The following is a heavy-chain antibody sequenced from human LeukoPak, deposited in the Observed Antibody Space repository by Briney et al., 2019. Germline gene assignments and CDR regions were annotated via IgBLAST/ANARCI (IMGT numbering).Heavy chain of an antibody. Sequence: GGSLRLSCAASGFTFSSYAMSWVRQAPGKGLEWVSAISGSGGSTYYADSVKGRFTISRDNSKNTLFLQMNSLRAEDTALYYCAKGKSGSCYSGIDNWGQGTLVTVSS. V-gene: IGHV3-23*01. CDR3: AKGKSGSCYSGIDN. J-gene: IGHJ4*02. D-gene: IGHD2-15*01. CDR2: ISGSGGST. CDR1: GFTFSSYA.